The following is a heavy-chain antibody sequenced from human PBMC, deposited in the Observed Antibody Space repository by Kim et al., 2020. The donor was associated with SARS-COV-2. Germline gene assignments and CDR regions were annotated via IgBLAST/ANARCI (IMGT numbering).Heavy chain of an antibody. V-gene: IGHV4-39*01. CDR1: GGSISSSSYY. D-gene: IGHD4-17*01. CDR3: ARQHGDYAYYYYYYGMDV. Sequence: SETLSLTCTVSGGSISSSSYYWGWIRQPPGKGLEWIGSIYYSGSTYYNPSLKSRVTISVDTSKNQFSLKLSSVTAADTAVYYCARQHGDYAYYYYYYGMDVWGQGTTVTVSS. J-gene: IGHJ6*02. CDR2: IYYSGST.